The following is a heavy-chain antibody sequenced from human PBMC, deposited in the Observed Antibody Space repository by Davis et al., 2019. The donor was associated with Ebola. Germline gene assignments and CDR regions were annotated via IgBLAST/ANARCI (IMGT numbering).Heavy chain of an antibody. CDR1: GYTFTGYY. CDR3: ARGGPVVVVPTPRLDP. D-gene: IGHD2-2*01. CDR2: INPNSGGT. Sequence: ASVKVSCKASGYTFTGYYMHWVRQAPGQGLEWMGWINPNSGGTNYAQKFQGRVTMTRDTSISTAYMELSRLRSDDTAVYYCARGGPVVVVPTPRLDPWGQGTLVTVSS. V-gene: IGHV1-2*02. J-gene: IGHJ5*02.